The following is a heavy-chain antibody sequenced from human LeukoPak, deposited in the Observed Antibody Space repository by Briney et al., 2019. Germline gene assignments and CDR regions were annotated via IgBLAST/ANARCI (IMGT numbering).Heavy chain of an antibody. J-gene: IGHJ4*02. CDR2: IGTAGDT. Sequence: GGSLRLSCAASGFTFSSYDMHWVRQATGKGLEWVSAIGTAGDTYYPGSVKGRFTISRENAKNSLYLQMNSLRAGDTAVYYCARDGFYYGSGNFDYWGQGTLVTVSS. D-gene: IGHD3-10*01. CDR1: GFTFSSYD. V-gene: IGHV3-13*01. CDR3: ARDGFYYGSGNFDY.